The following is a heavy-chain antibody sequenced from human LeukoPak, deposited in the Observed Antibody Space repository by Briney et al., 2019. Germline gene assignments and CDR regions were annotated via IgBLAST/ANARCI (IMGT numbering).Heavy chain of an antibody. Sequence: GSLRLSCSASGLSFSNAWMRRGRQAPGKGVEGVGRIKSKTDSGTTNYAAPVKGRFTISRDDSKNTLYLQMNSLQTEDTAVYYCTTGRTSSTKDWFDPWGQGTLVTVSS. CDR1: GLSFSNAW. CDR2: IKSKTDSGTT. V-gene: IGHV3-15*01. D-gene: IGHD2-2*01. J-gene: IGHJ5*02. CDR3: TTGRTSSTKDWFDP.